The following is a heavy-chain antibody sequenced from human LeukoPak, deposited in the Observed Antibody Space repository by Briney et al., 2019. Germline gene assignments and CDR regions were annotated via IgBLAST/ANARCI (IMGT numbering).Heavy chain of an antibody. D-gene: IGHD2-2*01. CDR1: GGSISSYY. CDR3: ARRSSTRTRFMDV. J-gene: IGHJ6*04. V-gene: IGHV4-59*08. CDR2: IYYSGST. Sequence: SETLSLTCTVSGGSISSYYWSWTRQPPGKGLEWIGYIYYSGSTNYNPSLKSRVTISVDTSKNQFSLKLSSVTAADTAVYYCARRSSTRTRFMDVWGKGTTVTVSS.